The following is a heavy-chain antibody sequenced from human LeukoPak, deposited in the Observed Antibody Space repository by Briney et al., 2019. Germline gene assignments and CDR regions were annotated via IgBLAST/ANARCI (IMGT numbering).Heavy chain of an antibody. CDR1: GYSFTNYW. Sequence: GESLKISCKGSGYSFTNYWIGWVRQMPGKGLEWMGIIYPGDSDTRYSPSFQGQVTISADKSISTAYLQWSSLKASDTAMYYCARPYCSSISCYMYYFDYWGQGTLVTVSS. J-gene: IGHJ4*02. V-gene: IGHV5-51*01. D-gene: IGHD2-2*02. CDR3: ARPYCSSISCYMYYFDY. CDR2: IYPGDSDT.